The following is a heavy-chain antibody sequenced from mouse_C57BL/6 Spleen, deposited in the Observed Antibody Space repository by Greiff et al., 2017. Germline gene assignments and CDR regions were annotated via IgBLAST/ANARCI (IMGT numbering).Heavy chain of an antibody. CDR3: ARHAITTVGLDWYFDV. CDR1: GYTFTEYT. Sequence: VQLQQSGAELVKPGASVKLSCKASGYTFTEYTIHWVKQRSGQGLEWIGWSYPGSGSIKYNEKFKDKATLTADKSSSTVYMELSRLTSEDSAVYFCARHAITTVGLDWYFDVWGTGTTVTVSS. D-gene: IGHD1-1*01. J-gene: IGHJ1*03. CDR2: SYPGSGSI. V-gene: IGHV1-62-2*01.